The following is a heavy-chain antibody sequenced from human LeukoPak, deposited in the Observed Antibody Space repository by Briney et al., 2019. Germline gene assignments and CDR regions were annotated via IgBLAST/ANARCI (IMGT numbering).Heavy chain of an antibody. D-gene: IGHD2-21*01. Sequence: GGSLRLSCAASGFTFSIYSMNWVRQAPGKGLEWISYITSSSGTIYYTDSVKGRFTISRDNAKNSLYLQMSSLRAEHTAVYYCARVASGQDICRVYFDYWGQGTLVTVSS. CDR3: ARVASGQDICRVYFDY. J-gene: IGHJ4*02. CDR2: ITSSSGTI. V-gene: IGHV3-48*01. CDR1: GFTFSIYS.